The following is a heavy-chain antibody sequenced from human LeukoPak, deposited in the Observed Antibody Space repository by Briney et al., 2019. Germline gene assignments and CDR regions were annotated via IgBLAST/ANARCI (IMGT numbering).Heavy chain of an antibody. J-gene: IGHJ4*02. V-gene: IGHV3-74*01. D-gene: IGHD3-10*01. CDR3: VKAFDYYVDH. CDR1: GFTFSSYW. Sequence: GGSLRLSCAASGFTFSSYWMHWVRHAPGKGLVWVSRIKSDGSTNYADSVKGRFTISRDNAKNTLYLQMNSLGAEDTAVYHCVKAFDYYVDHWGQGMLVTVSS. CDR2: IKSDGST.